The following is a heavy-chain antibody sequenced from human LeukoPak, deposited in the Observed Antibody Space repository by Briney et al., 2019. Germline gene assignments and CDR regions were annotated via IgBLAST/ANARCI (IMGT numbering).Heavy chain of an antibody. J-gene: IGHJ3*02. Sequence: PGGSLRLSCAASGFTFSSYAMSWVRQAPGKGLEWVSAISGSGGSTYYADSVKGRFTISRDNSKNTLYLQMNSLRAEDTAVYYCAKDLKAVYGDYDAFDIWGQGTMVTVSS. D-gene: IGHD4-17*01. CDR1: GFTFSSYA. CDR2: ISGSGGST. V-gene: IGHV3-23*01. CDR3: AKDLKAVYGDYDAFDI.